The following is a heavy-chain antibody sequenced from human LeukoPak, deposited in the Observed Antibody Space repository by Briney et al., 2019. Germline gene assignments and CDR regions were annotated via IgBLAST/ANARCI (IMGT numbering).Heavy chain of an antibody. J-gene: IGHJ4*02. D-gene: IGHD4-17*01. V-gene: IGHV4-39*07. CDR3: ARGHYGLDQ. Sequence: SKTLSLTCTVSGGSISSSTYYWGWIRQPPGKGLEWIGSIYYSGSTYYNPSLKSRVTISVDTSKNQFSLKLSSVTAADTAVYYCARGHYGLDQWGQGTLVTVSS. CDR2: IYYSGST. CDR1: GGSISSSTYY.